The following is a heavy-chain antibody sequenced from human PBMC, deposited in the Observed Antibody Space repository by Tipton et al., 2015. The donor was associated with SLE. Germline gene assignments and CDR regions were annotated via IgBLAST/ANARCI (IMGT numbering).Heavy chain of an antibody. D-gene: IGHD1-26*01. CDR1: GYSFTTYW. J-gene: IGHJ3*02. CDR2: LYPGDSDT. Sequence: SLRLSCKGSGYSFTTYWIGWVRQMPGKGLEWVGILYPGDSDTRYSPSFQGQVTISADKSLSTAYLQWSSLKASDTAMYYCARHSHASYSDGFDSWGQGTMVTVSS. V-gene: IGHV5-51*01. CDR3: ARHSHASYSDGFDS.